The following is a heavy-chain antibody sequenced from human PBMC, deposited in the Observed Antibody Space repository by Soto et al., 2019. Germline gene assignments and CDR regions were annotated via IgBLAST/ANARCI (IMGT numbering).Heavy chain of an antibody. CDR2: INHSGGT. Sequence: PSEPMYLTCAVLGWSFSGYYWSWFRQPPGKGLEWIGEINHSGGTNYNPSLKSRVLLSVDTSKNQFFLRLTSVTAADTAGYYCARVPPVVDAKYYSDEWCQGTL. V-gene: IGHV4-34*01. CDR1: GWSFSGYY. D-gene: IGHD2-2*01. CDR3: ARVPPVVDAKYYSDE. J-gene: IGHJ4*02.